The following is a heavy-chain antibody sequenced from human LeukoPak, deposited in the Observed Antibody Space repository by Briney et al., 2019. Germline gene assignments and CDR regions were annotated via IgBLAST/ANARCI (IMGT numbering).Heavy chain of an antibody. CDR1: GGSFSGYY. CDR2: INHSGST. CDR3: ARVSYQEGVDY. J-gene: IGHJ4*02. Sequence: PSETLSLTCAVYGGSFSGYYWSWIRQPPGKGLEWIGEINHSGSTNYNPSLTSRVTISVDTSKNQFSLKLSFVTAADTAVYYCARVSYQEGVDYWGQGTLVTVSS. D-gene: IGHD2-2*01. V-gene: IGHV4-34*01.